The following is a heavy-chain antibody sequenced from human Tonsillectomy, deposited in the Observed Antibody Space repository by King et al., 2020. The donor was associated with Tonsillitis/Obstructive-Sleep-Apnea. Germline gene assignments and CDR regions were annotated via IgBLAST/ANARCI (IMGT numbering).Heavy chain of an antibody. J-gene: IGHJ4*02. Sequence: VQLQESGPGLVKPSETLSLTCTVSGGSISSYYWSWIRQPPGKGLEWIGYIYYSGSTNYNPSLKSRVTISVDTSKNQFSLKLSSVTAADTAVYYCAREQYGDLDYWGQGTLVTVSS. CDR3: AREQYGDLDY. V-gene: IGHV4-59*01. CDR1: GGSISSYY. D-gene: IGHD4-17*01. CDR2: IYYSGST.